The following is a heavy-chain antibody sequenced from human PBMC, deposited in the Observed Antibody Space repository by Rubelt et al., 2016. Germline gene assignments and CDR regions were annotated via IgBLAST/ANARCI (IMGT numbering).Heavy chain of an antibody. J-gene: IGHJ4*02. CDR3: ARDRSGMVRGVVSSFDY. D-gene: IGHD3-10*01. V-gene: IGHV3-30*07. Sequence: YADSVKGRFTISRDNSKNTLYLQMNSLRAEDTAVYYCARDRSGMVRGVVSSFDYWGQGTLVTVSS.